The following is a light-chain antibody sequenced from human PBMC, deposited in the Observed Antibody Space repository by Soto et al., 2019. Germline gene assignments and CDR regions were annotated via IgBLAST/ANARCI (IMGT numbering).Light chain of an antibody. CDR2: GAS. Sequence: EIVLTQSPGTLSLSPGERATLSCRSIQSVSSSYLAWYQQKPGQAPRLLIYGASSRATGIPDRFSGSGSGTEFTLTISSLQSEDFAVYYCQQYNNWPPATFGQGTKVDIK. J-gene: IGKJ1*01. CDR3: QQYNNWPPAT. CDR1: QSVSSSY. V-gene: IGKV3-20*01.